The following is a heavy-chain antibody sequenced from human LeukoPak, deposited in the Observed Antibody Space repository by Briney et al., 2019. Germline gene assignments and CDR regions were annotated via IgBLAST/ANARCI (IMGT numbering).Heavy chain of an antibody. CDR3: AKDPLTVTTLFDH. CDR1: GFTFSSYA. D-gene: IGHD4-17*01. CDR2: ISGSGGNT. V-gene: IGHV3-23*01. Sequence: PGGSLRLSCVVSGFTFSSYAMSWVRQAPGKGLEWVSAISGSGGNTYYADSVKGRFTISRDNSKNTLYLQMNSLRAEDTAVYYCAKDPLTVTTLFDHWGQGTLVTVSS. J-gene: IGHJ4*02.